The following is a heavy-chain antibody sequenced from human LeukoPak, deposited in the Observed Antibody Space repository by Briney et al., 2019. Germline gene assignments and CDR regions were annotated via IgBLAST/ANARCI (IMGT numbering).Heavy chain of an antibody. J-gene: IGHJ4*02. V-gene: IGHV3-21*01. Sequence: PGGSLRLSCAASGFTLSSYSMNWVRQAPGKGLEWVSSISSSSSYIYYADSVKGRFTISGDNAKNSLYLQMNSLRAEDTAVYYCARDDYGDYFFDYWGQGTLVTVSS. CDR3: ARDDYGDYFFDY. CDR1: GFTLSSYS. D-gene: IGHD4-17*01. CDR2: ISSSSSYI.